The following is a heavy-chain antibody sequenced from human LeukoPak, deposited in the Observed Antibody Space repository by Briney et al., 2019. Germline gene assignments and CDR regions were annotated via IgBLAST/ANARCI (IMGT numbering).Heavy chain of an antibody. V-gene: IGHV3-30*02. CDR1: GFTFSSYG. D-gene: IGHD6-19*01. CDR3: ARDPYSGGYGAYYYYYMDV. J-gene: IGHJ6*03. Sequence: GGSLRLSCAASGFTFSSYGMHWVRQAPGKGLDWVAFIHHDGSNKYYADSVRGRFTISRDNSKNSLYLQMNSLRAEDTAVYYCARDPYSGGYGAYYYYYMDVWGKGTTVTVSS. CDR2: IHHDGSNK.